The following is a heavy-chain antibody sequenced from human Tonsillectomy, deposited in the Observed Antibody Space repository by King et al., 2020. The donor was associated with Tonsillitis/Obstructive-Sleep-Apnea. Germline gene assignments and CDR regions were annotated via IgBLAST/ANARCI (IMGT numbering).Heavy chain of an antibody. CDR3: TTDPCIMGATTCGY. Sequence: QLVQSGGGLVKPGGSLRLSCAASGFIFSNAWMSWVRQAPGKGLEWVGRIKSKTDGGTTHYAAPVKGRFTISRDDSKNTLYLQMNSLKTEDTAVYYCTTDPCIMGATTCGYWGQGTLVTVSS. CDR1: GFIFSNAW. V-gene: IGHV3-15*01. D-gene: IGHD1-26*01. CDR2: IKSKTDGGTT. J-gene: IGHJ4*02.